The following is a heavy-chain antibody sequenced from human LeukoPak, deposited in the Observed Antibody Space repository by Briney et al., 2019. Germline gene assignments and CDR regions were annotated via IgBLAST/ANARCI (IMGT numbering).Heavy chain of an antibody. Sequence: GGSLRLSCAASGFTFSTYWMSWVRQASGKGLEWVANIKQDGSEKYYVDSVKGRFTISRDNAKNSLYLQMNSLRAEDTAVYYCARAGHRDSSGFYGMDVWGQGTTVTVSS. D-gene: IGHD6-19*01. V-gene: IGHV3-7*01. CDR3: ARAGHRDSSGFYGMDV. J-gene: IGHJ6*02. CDR2: IKQDGSEK. CDR1: GFTFSTYW.